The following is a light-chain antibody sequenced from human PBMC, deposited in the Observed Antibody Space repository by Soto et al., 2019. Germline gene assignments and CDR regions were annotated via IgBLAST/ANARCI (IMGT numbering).Light chain of an antibody. CDR3: QQYTNAHGIT. V-gene: IGKV3-20*01. CDR1: QGVGNKY. Sequence: EIALTQSPGTLSLSPGERATLSCRASQGVGNKYLAWYQQRPGQAPSLLIYAASSRATGVPDRFSCSRSGTDFTLTISRLEPEDFAVYYCQQYTNAHGITFGQGTRLEIK. CDR2: AAS. J-gene: IGKJ5*01.